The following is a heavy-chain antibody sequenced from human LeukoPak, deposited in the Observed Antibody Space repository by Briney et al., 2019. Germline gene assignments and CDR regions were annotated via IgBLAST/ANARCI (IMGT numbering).Heavy chain of an antibody. CDR2: IKEDGSEQ. CDR1: GFTFSSYW. J-gene: IGHJ2*01. Sequence: GGSLRLSCAASGFTFSSYWMSWVRQAPGKGLEWVANIKEDGSEQYYVDSVKGRFTISRDNAKNSLYLQMNKLRAEDTAVYYCARDKGSPDPGIAAVYWYFDLWGRGTLVTVSS. V-gene: IGHV3-7*01. CDR3: ARDKGSPDPGIAAVYWYFDL. D-gene: IGHD6-13*01.